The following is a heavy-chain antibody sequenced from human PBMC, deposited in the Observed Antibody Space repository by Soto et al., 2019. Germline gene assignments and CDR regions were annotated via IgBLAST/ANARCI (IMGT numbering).Heavy chain of an antibody. CDR1: GYTFASFG. J-gene: IGHJ4*02. D-gene: IGHD2-2*01. CDR2: INGYKVDT. CDR3: ARTIPSVGLGY. Sequence: QVQLVQSGAEVKKPGASVKVSCKASGYTFASFGVSWVRQAPGQGLEWMGWINGYKVDTHYAQKFQDRVTLTTFISTCTVYRELRSLRSDDAALYYCARTIPSVGLGYWGQGTLFTVSS. V-gene: IGHV1-18*04.